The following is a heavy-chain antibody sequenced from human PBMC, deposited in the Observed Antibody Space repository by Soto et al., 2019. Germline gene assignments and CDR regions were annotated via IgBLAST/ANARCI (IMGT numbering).Heavy chain of an antibody. V-gene: IGHV1-2*02. CDR1: GYTFTGYY. CDR2: INPNSGGT. CDR3: ARVPPYYDFWSGPPEGMDV. Sequence: ASVKVSCKASGYTFTGYYMHWVRQAPGQGLEWMGWINPNSGGTNYAQKFQGRVTMTRDTSISTAYMELSRLRSDDTAVYCCARVPPYYDFWSGPPEGMDVWGQGTTVTVSS. J-gene: IGHJ6*02. D-gene: IGHD3-3*01.